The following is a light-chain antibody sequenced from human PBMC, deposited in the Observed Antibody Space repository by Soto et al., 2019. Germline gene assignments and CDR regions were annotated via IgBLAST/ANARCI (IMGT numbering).Light chain of an antibody. CDR1: QSVSYN. V-gene: IGKV3D-15*01. CDR3: QQYNNWPLT. Sequence: ETVMTQSPATLSVSQVDRATLSFSASQSVSYNLAWYQQKPGQAPRLLIYDASTRATGIPARFSGSASGTEFTLTISSLLSEDFAVYYCQQYNNWPLTCGGGTKADIK. CDR2: DAS. J-gene: IGKJ4*01.